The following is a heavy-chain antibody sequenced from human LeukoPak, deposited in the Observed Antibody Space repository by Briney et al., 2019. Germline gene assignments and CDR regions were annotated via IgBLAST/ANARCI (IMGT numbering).Heavy chain of an antibody. J-gene: IGHJ4*02. Sequence: NASETLSLTCTVSGGSISSSSYYWGWIRQPPGKGLEWIGSIYYSGSTYYNPSLKSRVTISVDTSKNQFSLKLSSVTAADTAVYYCARVVGSSSILDYWGQGTLVTVSS. CDR3: ARVVGSSSILDY. D-gene: IGHD6-6*01. CDR1: GGSISSSSYY. CDR2: IYYSGST. V-gene: IGHV4-39*07.